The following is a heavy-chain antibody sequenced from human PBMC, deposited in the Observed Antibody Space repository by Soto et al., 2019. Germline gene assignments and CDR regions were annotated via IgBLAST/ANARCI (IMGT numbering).Heavy chain of an antibody. CDR1: GFTISNAW. J-gene: IGHJ4*02. CDR3: TRFPRGYSYVDC. V-gene: IGHV3-15*07. D-gene: IGHD5-18*01. Sequence: EVQLVESGGGLVKPGGSLRLSCAASGFTISNAWMSWVRQAPGMGLEWVGRIKTKTEGGTTDYAAPVRDRFTISTDDSKNTRYLQMNSLKTEDTAVYYCTRFPRGYSYVDCWGQGTLVTVSS. CDR2: IKTKTEGGTT.